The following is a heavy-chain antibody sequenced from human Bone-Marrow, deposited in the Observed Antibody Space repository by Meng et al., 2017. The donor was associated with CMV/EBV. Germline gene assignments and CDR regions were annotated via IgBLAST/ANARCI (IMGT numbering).Heavy chain of an antibody. Sequence: SETLSLTCAVYGGSFSGYYWSWIRQPPGKGLEWIGEINHSGSTNYNPSLKSRVTISVDTSKNQFSLKLTSVTAADTAVYYCARGQHSGDIVVFPAAGGPRAFDYWGQGTPVTVSS. CDR2: INHSGST. V-gene: IGHV4-34*01. D-gene: IGHD2-2*01. J-gene: IGHJ4*02. CDR3: ARGQHSGDIVVFPAAGGPRAFDY. CDR1: GGSFSGYY.